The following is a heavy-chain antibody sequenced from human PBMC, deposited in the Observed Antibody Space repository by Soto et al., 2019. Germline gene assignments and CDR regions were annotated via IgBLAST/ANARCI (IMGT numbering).Heavy chain of an antibody. CDR1: GFTFSTSG. Sequence: QVQLVESGGGVVQSGRSLRLSCAASGFTFSTSGMHWIRQAPGKGLEWVAMISHDGGATYYVDSVKGRFTIFRDTDKNTLHLQMDSLRPEDTATYYFAKDWGSSGWYNWFDPWGQGTLVTVSS. CDR3: AKDWGSSGWYNWFDP. D-gene: IGHD6-13*01. J-gene: IGHJ5*02. V-gene: IGHV3-30*18. CDR2: ISHDGGAT.